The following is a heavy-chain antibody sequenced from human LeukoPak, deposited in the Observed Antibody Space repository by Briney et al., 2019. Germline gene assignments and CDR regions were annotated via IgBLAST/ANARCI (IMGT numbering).Heavy chain of an antibody. CDR1: GFTFSSYA. V-gene: IGHV3-30-3*01. CDR2: ISYDGSNK. J-gene: IGHJ4*02. CDR3: ARGGCSSTSCYGTPDFDY. Sequence: GGSLRLSCAASGFTFSSYAMHWVRQAPGKGLEWVAVISYDGSNKYYADSVKGRFTISRDNSKNTLYLQINSLRAEDTAVYYCARGGCSSTSCYGTPDFDYWGQGTLVTVSS. D-gene: IGHD2-2*01.